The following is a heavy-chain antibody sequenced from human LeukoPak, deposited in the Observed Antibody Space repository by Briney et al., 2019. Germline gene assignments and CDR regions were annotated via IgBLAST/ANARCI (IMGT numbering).Heavy chain of an antibody. Sequence: SETLSLTCTVSGGSMSSYYWNWIRQPPGKGLEWIGYIYYSGSTNYNPSLKSRVTISVDTSKNQFSLKLSSVTAADTAVYYCARVWRGYSGYDSPLDYWGQGTLVTASS. CDR3: ARVWRGYSGYDSPLDY. CDR1: GGSMSSYY. V-gene: IGHV4-59*01. J-gene: IGHJ4*02. D-gene: IGHD5-12*01. CDR2: IYYSGST.